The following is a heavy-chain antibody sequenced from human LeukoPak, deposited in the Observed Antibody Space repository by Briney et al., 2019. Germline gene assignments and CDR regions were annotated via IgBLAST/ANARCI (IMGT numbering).Heavy chain of an antibody. CDR2: IYYSGST. CDR3: GSRNYGEPPGAFDI. CDR1: GGSISSYY. Sequence: SETLSLTCTVSGGSISSYYWSWIRQPPGKGLEWIGYIYYSGSTNYNPSLKSRVTISVDTSKNQFSLKLSSVTAADTAVYYCGSRNYGEPPGAFDIGGQGTMAPLS. J-gene: IGHJ3*02. V-gene: IGHV4-59*08. D-gene: IGHD4-17*01.